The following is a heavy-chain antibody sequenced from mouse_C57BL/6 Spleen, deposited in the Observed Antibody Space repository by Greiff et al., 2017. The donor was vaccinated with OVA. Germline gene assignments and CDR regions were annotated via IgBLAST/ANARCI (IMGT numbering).Heavy chain of an antibody. D-gene: IGHD3-2*02. V-gene: IGHV1-42*01. CDR2: INPSTGGT. Sequence: VQLQQSGPELVKPGASVKISCKASGYSFNGYYMNWVKQSPEKSLEWIGEINPSTGGTTYNQKFKAKATLTVDKSSSTAYMQLKSLTSEDSAVYYCARYQLRGAWFAYWGQGTLVTVSA. J-gene: IGHJ3*01. CDR1: GYSFNGYY. CDR3: ARYQLRGAWFAY.